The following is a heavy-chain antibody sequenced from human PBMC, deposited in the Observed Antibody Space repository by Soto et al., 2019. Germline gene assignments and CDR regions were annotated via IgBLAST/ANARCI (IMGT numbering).Heavy chain of an antibody. J-gene: IGHJ4*02. CDR3: TTWAPIVVVNASDY. CDR1: GFTFSNAW. D-gene: IGHD2-21*01. CDR2: IKSKTDGGTT. V-gene: IGHV3-15*07. Sequence: EVQLVESGGGLVKPGGSLRLSCAASGFTFSNAWMNWVRQAPGKGLEWVGRIKSKTDGGTTDYAAPVKGRFTISRDDSKNTLYLQMNSLKTEDTAVYYCTTWAPIVVVNASDYWGQGTLVTVSS.